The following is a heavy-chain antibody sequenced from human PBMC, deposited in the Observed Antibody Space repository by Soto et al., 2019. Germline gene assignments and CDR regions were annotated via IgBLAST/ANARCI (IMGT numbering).Heavy chain of an antibody. CDR3: ARSIVPKVTRLIEV. CDR2: ISYDGTDK. J-gene: IGHJ4*03. CDR1: GFTFSAYG. D-gene: IGHD3-16*02. Sequence: PWGSLRLSCAASGFTFSAYGLHWVRQAPGKGLEWVALISYDGTDKTYADAVKGRFTISRDNSQNTLSLQMNSLGPEDTAVYYCARSIVPKVTRLIEVWGQGNLVTVSS. V-gene: IGHV3-30-3*01.